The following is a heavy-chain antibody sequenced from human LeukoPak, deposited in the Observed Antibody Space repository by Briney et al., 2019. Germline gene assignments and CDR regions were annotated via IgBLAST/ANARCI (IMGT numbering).Heavy chain of an antibody. V-gene: IGHV3-23*01. CDR3: AKGGRLRYFDWLLFDY. Sequence: GGSLRLSCAASGFSFSGYWMSWVRQAAGKGLEWVSAVSGSGVSTYYADSVKGRFTISRDNSKNTLYLQMNSLRAEDTAVYYCAKGGRLRYFDWLLFDYWGQGTLVTVSS. D-gene: IGHD3-9*01. CDR2: VSGSGVST. CDR1: GFSFSGYW. J-gene: IGHJ4*02.